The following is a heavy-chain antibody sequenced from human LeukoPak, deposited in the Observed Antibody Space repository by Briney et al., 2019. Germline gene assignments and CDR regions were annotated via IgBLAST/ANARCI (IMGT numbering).Heavy chain of an antibody. V-gene: IGHV3-23*01. CDR3: SKDPNYYCSGSYYPVDY. CDR2: ISGSGGST. Sequence: GGSLRLSCAASGFTFSSYAMSWVRRAPGKGLEWVSAISGSGGSTYYADSVRGRFTIYRDNSKNTLYLQMYCLRAEDTAVYDCSKDPNYYCSGSYYPVDYWGQGTLVTVSS. D-gene: IGHD3-10*01. J-gene: IGHJ4*02. CDR1: GFTFSSYA.